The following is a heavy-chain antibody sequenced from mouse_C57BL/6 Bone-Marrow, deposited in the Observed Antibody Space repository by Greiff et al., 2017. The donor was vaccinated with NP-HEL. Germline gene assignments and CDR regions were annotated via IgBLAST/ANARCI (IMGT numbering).Heavy chain of an antibody. D-gene: IGHD2-4*01. Sequence: DVQLVESEGGLVQPGSSMKLSCTTSGFTFSDYYMAWVRQVPEKGLDWVANINYDGSSTYYLDSLKSRFIISRDNAKNILYLQMSSLKSEDTATYYCAGEGGLRRRTYAMDYWGQGTSVTVSA. CDR3: AGEGGLRRRTYAMDY. J-gene: IGHJ4*01. CDR1: GFTFSDYY. CDR2: INYDGSST. V-gene: IGHV5-16*01.